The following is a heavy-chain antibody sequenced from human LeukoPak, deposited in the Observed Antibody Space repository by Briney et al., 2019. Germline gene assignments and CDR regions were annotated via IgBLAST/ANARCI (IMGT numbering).Heavy chain of an antibody. V-gene: IGHV3-7*01. J-gene: IGHJ4*02. CDR1: GFNFTAFW. Sequence: PGGSLRLSCAASGFNFTAFWMSWVRQTPEKGLEFVATIIRDGSVKNYVDSVKGRFTISRDNAKKSLFLELNSLRADDTAVFFCARDPGYSAFDLRGQGSLVTVSS. CDR2: IIRDGSVK. CDR3: ARDPGYSAFDL. D-gene: IGHD5-12*01.